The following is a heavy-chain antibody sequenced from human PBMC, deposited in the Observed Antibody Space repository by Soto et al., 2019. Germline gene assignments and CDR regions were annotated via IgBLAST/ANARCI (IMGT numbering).Heavy chain of an antibody. CDR2: IWYDGTNK. Sequence: GGSLRLSCAASGFTLSSYAMHWVRQAPGKGLEWVAVIWYDGTNKYYADSVKGRFTISRDNSKNTLYLQMNSLRAEDTAVYYCARAQSSGNYYSDYWGQGTLVTVSS. V-gene: IGHV3-33*01. CDR3: ARAQSSGNYYSDY. J-gene: IGHJ4*02. CDR1: GFTLSSYA. D-gene: IGHD1-26*01.